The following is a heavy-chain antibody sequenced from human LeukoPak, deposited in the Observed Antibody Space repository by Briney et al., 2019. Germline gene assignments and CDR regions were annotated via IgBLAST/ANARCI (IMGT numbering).Heavy chain of an antibody. J-gene: IGHJ4*02. CDR1: GFTFSSYA. CDR2: ISSNGGST. V-gene: IGHV3-64*01. CDR3: ASHCSSTSCYSDY. D-gene: IGHD2-2*01. Sequence: GGSLRLSCAASGFTFSSYAMHWVRQAPGKGLEYVSAISSNGGSTYYANSVKGRFTISRDNSKNTLYLQMGSLRAEDMAVYYCASHCSSTSCYSDYWGQGTLVTVSS.